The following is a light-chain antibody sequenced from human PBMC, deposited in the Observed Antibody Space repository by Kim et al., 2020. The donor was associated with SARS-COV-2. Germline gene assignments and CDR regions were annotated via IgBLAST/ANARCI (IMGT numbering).Light chain of an antibody. CDR2: DAS. CDR1: QSVSSY. CDR3: QLRANWPPLA. J-gene: IGKJ4*01. V-gene: IGKV3-11*01. Sequence: EIVLTQSPATLSLSPGERATLSCRASQSVSSYLAWYQQKPGQSPRLLISDASIRAAGIPARFSGSGSGTDFTLTISSLEPEDFAVYYCQLRANWPPLAFGGGTKVDIK.